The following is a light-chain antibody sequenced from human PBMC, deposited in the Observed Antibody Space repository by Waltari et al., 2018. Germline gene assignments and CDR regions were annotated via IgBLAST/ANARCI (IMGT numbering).Light chain of an antibody. V-gene: IGLV2-14*03. CDR2: AVG. CDR3: NSYTGSSSWV. J-gene: IGLJ3*02. Sequence: QSALTQPASVSGSPGQSITISCTGTASDVAFYNYVSWYQQHPGKAPIVIIFAVGERPAWFSNLLSGSKSGNSAFLTISGLQAEDEADYYCNSYTGSSSWVFGGGTKLTV. CDR1: ASDVAFYNY.